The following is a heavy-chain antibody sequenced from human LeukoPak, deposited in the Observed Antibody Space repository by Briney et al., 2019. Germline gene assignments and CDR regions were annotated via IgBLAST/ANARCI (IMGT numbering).Heavy chain of an antibody. D-gene: IGHD6-19*01. Sequence: ASLKVSCKASGYTFTSYGISWVRQAPGQGLEWMGWISAYNGNTNYAQKLQGRVTMTTDTSTSTAYMELRSLRSDDTAVYYCARRGRYSSGWYNGWFDPWGQGTLVTVSS. V-gene: IGHV1-18*01. CDR3: ARRGRYSSGWYNGWFDP. J-gene: IGHJ5*02. CDR2: ISAYNGNT. CDR1: GYTFTSYG.